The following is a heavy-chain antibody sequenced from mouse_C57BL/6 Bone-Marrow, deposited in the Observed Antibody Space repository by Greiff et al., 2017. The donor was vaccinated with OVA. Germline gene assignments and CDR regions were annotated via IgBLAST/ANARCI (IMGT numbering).Heavy chain of an antibody. CDR1: GFTFSDFY. V-gene: IGHV7-1*01. J-gene: IGHJ1*03. Sequence: EVHLVESGGGLVQSGRSLRLSCATSGFTFSDFYMEWVRQAPGKGLEWIAASRNKANDDTTEYSASVKGRFIVARDTSQSILYLQMNALRAEATSIYYCARDGNYYGSSSYWYFDVWGTGTTVTVSS. CDR2: SRNKANDDTT. CDR3: ARDGNYYGSSSYWYFDV. D-gene: IGHD1-1*01.